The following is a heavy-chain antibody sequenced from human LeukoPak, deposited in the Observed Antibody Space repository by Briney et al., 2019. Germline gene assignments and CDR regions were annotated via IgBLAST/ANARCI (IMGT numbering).Heavy chain of an antibody. CDR1: GGAITNDSFY. CDR3: ARRLDS. J-gene: IGHJ4*02. CDR2: INYSGTT. V-gene: IGHV4-39*01. Sequence: SETLSFTCTVSGGAITNDSFYWRWVRHPPGKGLERVASINYSGTTYYNPSLRSRLSISVDASRTQFFFTLNSVTAADTAVYYCARRLDSWGRGILVTVSS.